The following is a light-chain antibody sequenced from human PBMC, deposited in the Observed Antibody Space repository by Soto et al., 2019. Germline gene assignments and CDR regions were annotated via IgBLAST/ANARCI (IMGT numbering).Light chain of an antibody. CDR1: QDIGTY. J-gene: IGKJ1*01. CDR3: QHYYNYSRK. V-gene: IGKV1-8*01. Sequence: AIRMTQSPSSLSASTGDRVTIPCRASQDIGTYLAWYQQKPGKAPKLLIYAASSLQSGVPSRFSGSGSGTDFTLTISWLQSEDFATYYCQHYYNYSRKCGPGTKVDIK. CDR2: AAS.